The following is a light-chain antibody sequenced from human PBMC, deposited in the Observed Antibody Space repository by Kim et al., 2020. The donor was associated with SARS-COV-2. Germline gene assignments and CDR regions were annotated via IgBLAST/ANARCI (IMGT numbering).Light chain of an antibody. V-gene: IGLV4-69*01. Sequence: SVTLPSTLTRGHRNYVIPWHKHQPEKGPRYLLKLHSDGSHNKGVVIPARFSGSSSGAARYLTISSLQSDDEADYYCQTWGSGIQVFGGGTQLTVL. CDR1: RGHRNYV. J-gene: IGLJ2*01. CDR2: LHSDGSH. CDR3: QTWGSGIQV.